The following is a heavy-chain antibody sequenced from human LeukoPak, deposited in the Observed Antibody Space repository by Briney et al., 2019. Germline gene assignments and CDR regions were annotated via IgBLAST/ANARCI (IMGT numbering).Heavy chain of an antibody. CDR2: ISSAGTII. J-gene: IGHJ4*02. D-gene: IGHD6-19*01. V-gene: IGHV3-30-3*01. CDR3: AKDHRWLVDY. CDR1: GFTLGTYS. Sequence: GRSLRLSCAASGFTLGTYSMHWVRQAPGKGLEWVAIISSAGTIINYADSVRGRFSISRDNSRNTLYLQMDSLRTEDTAVYYCAKDHRWLVDYWGQGTLVTVSS.